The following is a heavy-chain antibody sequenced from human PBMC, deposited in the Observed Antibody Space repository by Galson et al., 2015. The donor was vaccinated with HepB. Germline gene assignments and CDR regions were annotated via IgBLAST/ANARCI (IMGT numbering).Heavy chain of an antibody. CDR2: ISGSGSST. CDR1: GFTFSNYA. D-gene: IGHD5-24*01. J-gene: IGHJ4*02. V-gene: IGHV3-23*01. Sequence: SLRLSCAASGFTFSNYAMSWVRQAPGKGLEWVSAISGSGSSTYYAYSVKGRFTISRDNSKNTLFLQMNSLRAEDTAVFYCAKVPMATSGAGFDYRGQGTLVTVSS. CDR3: AKVPMATSGAGFDY.